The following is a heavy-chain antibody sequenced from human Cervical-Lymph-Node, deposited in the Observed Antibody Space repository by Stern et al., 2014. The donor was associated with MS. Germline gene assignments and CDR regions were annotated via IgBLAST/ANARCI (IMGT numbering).Heavy chain of an antibody. D-gene: IGHD3-3*01. CDR1: GFTFSSYA. J-gene: IGHJ4*02. CDR3: ARTPQYDFWSAYFDN. CDR2: ISGSGDRT. Sequence: EVHLLESGGGLVQPVGSLRLSCAASGFTFSSYAMNWLRQAPGKGLEWVSIISGSGDRTYYADSVKGRFTISRDNSKNTLYLQVTKLRGADTALYYCARTPQYDFWSAYFDNWGQGALVAVSS. V-gene: IGHV3-23*01.